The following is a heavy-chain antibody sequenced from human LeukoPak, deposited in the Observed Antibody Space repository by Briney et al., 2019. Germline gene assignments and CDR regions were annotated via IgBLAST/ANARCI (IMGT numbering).Heavy chain of an antibody. CDR3: ARDSATYDGFDS. CDR1: GFTFSSYW. J-gene: IGHJ3*02. CDR2: IKQDGSEK. D-gene: IGHD4/OR15-4a*01. Sequence: PGGSLRLSCAVPGFTFSSYWMSWVRQAPGKGLEWVANIKQDGSEKYYVDSVKGRFTMSRDNAKNSLYLQMNSLRAEDTAVYYCARDSATYDGFDSWGQGTMVTVSS. V-gene: IGHV3-7*01.